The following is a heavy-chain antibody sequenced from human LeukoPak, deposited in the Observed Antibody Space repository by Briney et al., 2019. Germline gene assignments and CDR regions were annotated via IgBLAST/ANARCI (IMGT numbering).Heavy chain of an antibody. D-gene: IGHD3-22*01. CDR3: AKGRGYYYDSSGYLF. V-gene: IGHV3-30*18. CDR1: GFTFNTYT. J-gene: IGHJ4*02. Sequence: GGSLRLSCTASGFTFNTYTMHWVRQAPGKGLEWVATMSYDGFTKSYADSVKGRFTISRDNSKNTLYLQMNSLRAEDTAVYYCAKGRGYYYDSSGYLFWGQGTLVTVSS. CDR2: MSYDGFTK.